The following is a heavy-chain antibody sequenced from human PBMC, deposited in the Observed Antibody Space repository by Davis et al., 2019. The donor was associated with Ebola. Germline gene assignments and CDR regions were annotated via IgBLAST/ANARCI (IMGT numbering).Heavy chain of an antibody. CDR1: GFIFTSYG. J-gene: IGHJ1*01. V-gene: IGHV3-23*01. CDR3: AKDTPVWDSSGYPQH. Sequence: GESLKISCAASGFIFTSYGMNWVRQAPGKGLEWVSSISGSGSSTYYADSVKGRFTISRDNSKNTLYLQMNSLRAEDTAVYYCAKDTPVWDSSGYPQHWGQGTLVTVSS. CDR2: ISGSGSST. D-gene: IGHD3-22*01.